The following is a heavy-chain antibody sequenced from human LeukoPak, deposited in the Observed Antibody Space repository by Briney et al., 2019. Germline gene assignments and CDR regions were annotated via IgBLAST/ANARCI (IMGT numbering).Heavy chain of an antibody. Sequence: PSETLSLTCTVSGGSISSGIYYWSWIRQPAGKGLEWIGRIYTSGSTNYNPSLKSRVTISVDTSKNQFSLKLSSVTAADTAVYYCARERDGYNWAYDAFDIWGQGTMVTVSS. J-gene: IGHJ3*02. D-gene: IGHD5-24*01. CDR1: GGSISSGIYY. CDR2: IYTSGST. CDR3: ARERDGYNWAYDAFDI. V-gene: IGHV4-61*02.